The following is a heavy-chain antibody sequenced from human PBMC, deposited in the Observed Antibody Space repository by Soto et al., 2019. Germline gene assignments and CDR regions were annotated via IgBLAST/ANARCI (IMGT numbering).Heavy chain of an antibody. D-gene: IGHD6-13*01. CDR2: IHTYNGNT. J-gene: IGHJ4*02. V-gene: IGHV1-18*01. CDR1: GYTFTDYG. CDR3: ARDAKYSSRWHPIDF. Sequence: QVQLVQSGAEVKKPGASVKVYCKASGYTFTDYGISWVRQAPGQGLEWMGWIHTYNGNTNYAQKVQGRVTMTTDTSTSAAYMEWRSLRPDDTAVYYCARDAKYSSRWHPIDFWGQGTLVTVSS.